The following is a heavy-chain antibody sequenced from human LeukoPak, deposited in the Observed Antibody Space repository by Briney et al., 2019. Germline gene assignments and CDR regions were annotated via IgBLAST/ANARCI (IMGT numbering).Heavy chain of an antibody. CDR1: GYSFTGYY. V-gene: IGHV1-2*02. CDR3: ATSGPDFLPVSPLLDF. D-gene: IGHD2/OR15-2a*01. CDR2: INPHSGDT. J-gene: IGHJ4*02. Sequence: ASVKVSCKASGYSFTGYYMHWVRQAPGQGPEWMGWINPHSGDTESAQKFPGRVTMTRDTSINTAYMELTRLKSDDTAVYYCATSGPDFLPVSPLLDFWGQGTLVTVSS.